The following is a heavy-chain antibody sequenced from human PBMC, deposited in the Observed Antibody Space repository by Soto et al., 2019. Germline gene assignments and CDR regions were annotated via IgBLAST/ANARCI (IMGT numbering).Heavy chain of an antibody. CDR1: GFTFSSCS. V-gene: IGHV3-48*02. Sequence: PGGSLRLSCASSGFTFSSCSMNWVRQAPGKGLEWVSFISGSGDTKYYADSVKGRFTISRDNAKNSLYLQMSSLRDEDTGVYYCAKYCSSDVCFDYWGQGTLVTVSS. CDR3: AKYCSSDVCFDY. D-gene: IGHD2-8*01. CDR2: ISGSGDTK. J-gene: IGHJ4*02.